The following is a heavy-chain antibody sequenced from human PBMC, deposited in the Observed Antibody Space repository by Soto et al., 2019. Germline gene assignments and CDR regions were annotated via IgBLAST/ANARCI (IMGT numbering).Heavy chain of an antibody. D-gene: IGHD3-10*01. CDR3: ARVRREFDTSGPVDY. CDR2: IYFGGSS. J-gene: IGHJ4*02. V-gene: IGHV4-4*02. CDR1: GGSISSSNW. Sequence: SETLSLTCAVSGGSISSSNWWSWVRRPPGRGLEWIGYIYFGGSSNYNPSLQSRVTMSVDRSRNQFSLKLNSVTAADTAVYYCARVRREFDTSGPVDYWGQGTLVTVSS.